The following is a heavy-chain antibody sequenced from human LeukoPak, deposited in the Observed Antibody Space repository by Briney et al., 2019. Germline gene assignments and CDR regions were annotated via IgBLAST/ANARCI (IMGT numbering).Heavy chain of an antibody. CDR2: ISAYNGNT. V-gene: IGHV1-18*01. CDR1: GYTFTSHG. CDR3: ARERYNWNDGGAFDI. Sequence: GASVKVSFKASGYTFTSHGISWVRQAPGQGLEWMGWISAYNGNTNYAQKLQGRVTMTTDTSTSTAYMELRGLRSDDTAVYYCARERYNWNDGGAFDIWGQGTMVTVSS. J-gene: IGHJ3*02. D-gene: IGHD1-1*01.